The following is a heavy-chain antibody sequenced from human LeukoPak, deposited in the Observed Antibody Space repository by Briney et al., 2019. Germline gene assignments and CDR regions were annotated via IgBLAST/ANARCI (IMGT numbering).Heavy chain of an antibody. CDR2: IKQDGSEK. CDR1: GFTFSSYW. CDR3: ARGGSYYASDY. Sequence: GGSLRLSCAASGFTFSSYWMSWVRQAPGKGLEWVANIKQDGSEKYYVDSVKGRFTISRANVKNSLYLQMNSLRAEDTAVYYCARGGSYYASDYWGQGTLVTVSS. V-gene: IGHV3-7*01. D-gene: IGHD1-26*01. J-gene: IGHJ4*02.